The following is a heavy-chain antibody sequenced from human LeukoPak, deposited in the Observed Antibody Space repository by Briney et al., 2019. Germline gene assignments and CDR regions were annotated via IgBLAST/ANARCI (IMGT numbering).Heavy chain of an antibody. D-gene: IGHD4-17*01. CDR2: ISYDGSNK. CDR3: AKVTLTTVTPDY. Sequence: GRSLRLSCAASGFTFSSYGMHWVHQAPGKGLEWVAVISYDGSNKYYADSVKGRFTISRDNSKNTLYLQMNSLRAEDTAVYYCAKVTLTTVTPDYWGQGTLVTVSS. J-gene: IGHJ4*02. V-gene: IGHV3-30*18. CDR1: GFTFSSYG.